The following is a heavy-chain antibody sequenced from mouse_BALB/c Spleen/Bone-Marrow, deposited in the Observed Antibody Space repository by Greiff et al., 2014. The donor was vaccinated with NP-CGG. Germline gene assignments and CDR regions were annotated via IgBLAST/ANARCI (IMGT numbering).Heavy chain of an antibody. D-gene: IGHD1-1*01. CDR1: GFNIKDTY. CDR3: APYYYGSSQFAY. V-gene: IGHV14-3*02. Sequence: VQLQQSGAKLVKPGASVKLSCTASGFNIKDTYMHWVKQRPEQGLEWIGRIDPANGNTKYDPKFQGKATITADTSSNTAYLQLSGLTSEDTAVYCCAPYYYGSSQFAYWGQGTLFTVSA. CDR2: IDPANGNT. J-gene: IGHJ3*01.